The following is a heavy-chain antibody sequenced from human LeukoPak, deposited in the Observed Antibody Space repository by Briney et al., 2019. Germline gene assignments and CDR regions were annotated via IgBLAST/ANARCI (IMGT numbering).Heavy chain of an antibody. CDR3: AKDRQYGDYGGGDFFDS. CDR1: GFTFGDYA. J-gene: IGHJ4*02. V-gene: IGHV3-43D*03. D-gene: IGHD4-17*01. Sequence: PGGSLRLSCAASGFTFGDYAVHWVRQAPGKGLQWISSINWVGDTTSYADSVKGRFTISRDNTKSSLYLRMHSLRSEDTALYYCAKDRQYGDYGGGDFFDSWGQGTLVTVSS. CDR2: INWVGDTT.